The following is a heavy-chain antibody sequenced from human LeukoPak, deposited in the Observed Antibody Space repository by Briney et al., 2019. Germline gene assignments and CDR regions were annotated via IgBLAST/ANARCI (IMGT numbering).Heavy chain of an antibody. CDR2: ISAYNGNT. CDR1: GYTFTSYG. D-gene: IGHD3-10*01. V-gene: IGHV1-18*01. Sequence: ASVKVSCKASGYTFTSYGISWVRQAPGQGLEWMGWISAYNGNTNYAQKLQGRVTMTTDTSTSTAYMELRSLRTDDTAVYYCARVPGPTEGSWFDPWGQGTLVTVSS. J-gene: IGHJ5*02. CDR3: ARVPGPTEGSWFDP.